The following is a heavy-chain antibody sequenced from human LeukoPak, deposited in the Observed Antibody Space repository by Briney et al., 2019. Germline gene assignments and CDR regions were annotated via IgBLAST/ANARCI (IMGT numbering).Heavy chain of an antibody. CDR2: IYTSGST. J-gene: IGHJ5*02. Sequence: SQTLSLTCTVSGGSISSGSYYWSWVRQPAGKGLEWIGRIYTSGSTNYNPSLKSRVTISVDTSKNQFSLKLSSVTAADTAVYYCARGEYSSSRGYWFDPWGQGTLVTISS. CDR1: GGSISSGSYY. CDR3: ARGEYSSSRGYWFDP. D-gene: IGHD6-13*01. V-gene: IGHV4-61*02.